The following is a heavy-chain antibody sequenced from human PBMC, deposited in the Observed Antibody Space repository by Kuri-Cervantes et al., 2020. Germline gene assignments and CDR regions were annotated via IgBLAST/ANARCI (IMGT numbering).Heavy chain of an antibody. CDR2: IYSGGST. D-gene: IGHD2-15*01. V-gene: IGHV3-53*01. J-gene: IGHJ6*02. CDR1: GFTVSSNY. Sequence: GGSLRLSCAASGFTVSSNYMSWVRQAPGKGLEWVSVIYSGGSTYYADSVKGRFTISRDNSKNTLYLQMNSLRAEDTAVYYCASNSDCSGGSCCSACPHGMDVWGQGTTVTVSS. CDR3: ASNSDCSGGSCCSACPHGMDV.